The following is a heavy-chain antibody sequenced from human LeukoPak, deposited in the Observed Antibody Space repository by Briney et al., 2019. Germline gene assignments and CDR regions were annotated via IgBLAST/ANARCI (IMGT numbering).Heavy chain of an antibody. Sequence: GGSLRLSCAASGFTFSSYEMNWVRQAPGKGLEWVSYISSSGSTIYYADSVKGRFTISRDNAKNSLYLQMHSLRAEDTAVYYCAKSTSSGWTYYFDYWGQGTLVTVSS. CDR1: GFTFSSYE. D-gene: IGHD6-19*01. CDR3: AKSTSSGWTYYFDY. CDR2: ISSSGSTI. J-gene: IGHJ4*02. V-gene: IGHV3-48*03.